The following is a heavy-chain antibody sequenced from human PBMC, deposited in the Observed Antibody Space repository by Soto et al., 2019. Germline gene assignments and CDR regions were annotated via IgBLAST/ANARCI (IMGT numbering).Heavy chain of an antibody. V-gene: IGHV1-69*12. CDR2: IIPMFGTA. D-gene: IGHD5-18*01. CDR1: GGTFSTYA. Sequence: QVQLVQSGAEVKKPESSVKVSCKAPGGTFSTYAISWVRQAPGQGLEWMGGIIPMFGTANYAQRFQDRVTITAAEPTNTVYMELSSLRSEDTAVYFCASGIQLWLRRINNGYSGWGQGTLVTVSS. J-gene: IGHJ4*02. CDR3: ASGIQLWLRRINNGYSG.